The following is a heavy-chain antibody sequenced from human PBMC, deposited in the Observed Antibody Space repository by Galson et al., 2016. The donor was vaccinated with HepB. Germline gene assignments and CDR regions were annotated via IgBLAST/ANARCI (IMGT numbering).Heavy chain of an antibody. Sequence: SLRLSCAASGFSVSRTYMSWVRQAPGKGLEWVSVIFSTGPTRYADSVKGRFTISRDNSNNTLHLQMNSLRPEDTAVCYCARDFRGRESYNGFDIWGQGTMVTVSS. CDR3: ARDFRGRESYNGFDI. V-gene: IGHV3-53*01. CDR1: GFSVSRTY. J-gene: IGHJ3*02. D-gene: IGHD3-16*01. CDR2: IFSTGPT.